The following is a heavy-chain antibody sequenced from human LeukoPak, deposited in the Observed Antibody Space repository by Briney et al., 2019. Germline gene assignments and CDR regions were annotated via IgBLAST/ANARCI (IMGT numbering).Heavy chain of an antibody. CDR1: GFTFSSYW. V-gene: IGHV3-7*01. D-gene: IGHD3-16*01. CDR2: IKQDGSEK. CDR3: ARQIGGNSGGYMDV. J-gene: IGHJ6*03. Sequence: GGSLRLSCAASGFTFSSYWMSWVRQAPGKGLEWVANIKQDGSEKYYVDSVKGRFTISRDNAKNSLYLQMNSLRAEDTAVYYCARQIGGNSGGYMDVWGKGTTVTVSS.